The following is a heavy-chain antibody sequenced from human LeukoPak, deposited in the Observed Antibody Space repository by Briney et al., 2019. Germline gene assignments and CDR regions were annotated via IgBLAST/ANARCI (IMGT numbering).Heavy chain of an antibody. D-gene: IGHD2-2*01. J-gene: IGHJ3*02. Sequence: GGSLRLSCAASGFTVSSNYMSWVRQAPGKGLEWVSVIYSGGSTYYADSVKGRFTISRDNSKNTLYLQMNSLRAEDTAVYCCARWGCSSTSCYDLDAFDIWGQGTMVTVSS. CDR1: GFTVSSNY. CDR3: ARWGCSSTSCYDLDAFDI. V-gene: IGHV3-66*01. CDR2: IYSGGST.